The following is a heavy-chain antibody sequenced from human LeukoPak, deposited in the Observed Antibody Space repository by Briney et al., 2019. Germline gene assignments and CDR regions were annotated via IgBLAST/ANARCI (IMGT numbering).Heavy chain of an antibody. J-gene: IGHJ4*02. CDR2: IYPGDSDT. D-gene: IGHD3-22*01. CDR3: ARLGGDSSCYYHGYFDY. Sequence: GESLKISCKGSGYSFTSYWIGWVRQMPGKGLEWMGIIYPGDSDTRYSPSFQGQVTISADKSISTAYLQWSSLKASDTAMYYCARLGGDSSCYYHGYFDYWGQGDLVTVSS. V-gene: IGHV5-51*01. CDR1: GYSFTSYW.